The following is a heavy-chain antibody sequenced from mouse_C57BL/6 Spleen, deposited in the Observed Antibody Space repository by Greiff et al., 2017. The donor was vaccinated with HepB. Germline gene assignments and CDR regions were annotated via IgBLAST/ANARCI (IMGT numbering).Heavy chain of an antibody. D-gene: IGHD1-1*01. CDR3: AREYYGSRRYFDY. J-gene: IGHJ2*01. V-gene: IGHV1-76*01. CDR1: GYTFTDYY. Sequence: QVQLQQSGAELVRPGASVKLSCKASGYTFTDYYINWVKQRPGQGLEWIARIYPGSGNTYYNEKFKGKATLTAEKSSSTAYMQLSSLTSEDSAVYFCAREYYGSRRYFDYWGQGTTLTVSS. CDR2: IYPGSGNT.